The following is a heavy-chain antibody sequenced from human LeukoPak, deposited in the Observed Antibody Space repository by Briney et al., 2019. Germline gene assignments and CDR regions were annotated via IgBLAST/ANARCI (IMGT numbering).Heavy chain of an antibody. CDR1: GFTFDGYA. CDR2: ISGDGGST. V-gene: IGHV3-43*02. CDR3: AKDSALYDSSGPVYYYYYMDV. Sequence: GGSLRLSCAASGFTFDGYAMRWVRQAPGKGLEWVSVISGDGGSTYYADSVKGRFTISRDNSKNSLYLQMNSLRTEDTALYYCAKDSALYDSSGPVYYYYYMDVWGKGTTVTVSS. J-gene: IGHJ6*03. D-gene: IGHD3-22*01.